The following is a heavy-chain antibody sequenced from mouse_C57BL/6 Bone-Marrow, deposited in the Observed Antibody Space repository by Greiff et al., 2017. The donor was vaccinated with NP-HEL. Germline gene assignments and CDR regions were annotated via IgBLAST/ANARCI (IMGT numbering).Heavy chain of an antibody. D-gene: IGHD2-3*01. Sequence: QVQLQQPGAELVKPGASVKMSCKASGYTFTSYWITWVKQRPGQGLEWIGDIYPGSGSTNYNEKFKSKATLTVDKSSSTAYMQLSSLTSEDSAVYYCAREEDGYYFDYWGQGTTLTVSS. CDR2: IYPGSGST. CDR3: AREEDGYYFDY. J-gene: IGHJ2*01. CDR1: GYTFTSYW. V-gene: IGHV1-55*01.